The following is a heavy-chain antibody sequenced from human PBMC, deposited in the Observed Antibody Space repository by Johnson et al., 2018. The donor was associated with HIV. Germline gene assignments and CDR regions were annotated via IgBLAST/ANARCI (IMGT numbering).Heavy chain of an antibody. CDR3: APDFRSRAWYGDAFDI. CDR1: GFTFSSYW. V-gene: IGHV3-30-3*01. CDR2: ISYYGSNK. D-gene: IGHD6-19*01. Sequence: QVQLVESGGGVLRPGGSLRLSCAASGFTFSSYWMSWVRQAPGKGLEWVAVISYYGSNKYYPDSVKGRFSISRDNSKNALYWEMNSLRVEDTAVYYCAPDFRSRAWYGDAFDIGGQGTMVTVAS. J-gene: IGHJ3*02.